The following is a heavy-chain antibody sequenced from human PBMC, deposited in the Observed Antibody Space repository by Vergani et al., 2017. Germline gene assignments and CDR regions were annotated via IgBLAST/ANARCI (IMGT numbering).Heavy chain of an antibody. CDR2: VDPEDGET. D-gene: IGHD4-17*01. CDR1: GYTFTDHY. J-gene: IGHJ6*02. V-gene: IGHV1-69-2*01. CDR3: ATPQTVTTGGMEV. Sequence: VQLVQSGAEVKKPGATMKISCKVSGYTFTDHYMHGVKQAPGKGLEWLGLVDPEDGETIYAEKFKGRVTIAADTSTDTAHLELSSLRSEDTAVYYCATPQTVTTGGMEVGGQGTTVIVSS.